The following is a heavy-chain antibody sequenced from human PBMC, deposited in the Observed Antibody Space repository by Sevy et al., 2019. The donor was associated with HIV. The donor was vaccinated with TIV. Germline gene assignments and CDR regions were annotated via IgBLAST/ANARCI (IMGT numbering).Heavy chain of an antibody. CDR3: ARVAVSYCTNDCYHRFDY. CDR1: GFSFSHYA. J-gene: IGHJ4*02. V-gene: IGHV3-30-3*01. Sequence: GGSLRLSCAVSGFSFSHYAFHWVRQAPAKGLEWVSLISYDGTYKYYADSVKGRFTISRDNSKNTLYLQMNSLRGNDRAVYYCARVAVSYCTNDCYHRFDYWGPGALVTVSS. CDR2: ISYDGTYK. D-gene: IGHD2-8*01.